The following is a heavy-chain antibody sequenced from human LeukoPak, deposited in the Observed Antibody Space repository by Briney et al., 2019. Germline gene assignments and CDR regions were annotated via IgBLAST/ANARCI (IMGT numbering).Heavy chain of an antibody. CDR1: GGSVSSGSYY. J-gene: IGHJ4*02. V-gene: IGHV4-61*01. Sequence: SETLSLTCTVSGGSVSSGSYYWSWIRQPPGKGLEWIGYIYYSGSTNYNPSLKSRVTISVDTSKNQFFLKLSSVTAADTAVYYCARESRGGSYYFDYWGQGTLVTVSS. CDR3: ARESRGGSYYFDY. CDR2: IYYSGST. D-gene: IGHD1-26*01.